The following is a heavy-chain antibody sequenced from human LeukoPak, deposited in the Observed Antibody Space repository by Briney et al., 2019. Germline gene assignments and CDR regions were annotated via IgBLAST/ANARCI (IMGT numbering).Heavy chain of an antibody. CDR1: GFTFSSYG. Sequence: GRSLRLSCAASGFTFSSYGMHWVRQAPGKGLEWVAVISCDESNKYYADSLEGRFTISRDNSKNTLYLQMNRLRAEDTAVYYCAREFRLDHYGSRSVGEFDPWGQGTLVTVSS. D-gene: IGHD3-10*01. J-gene: IGHJ5*02. V-gene: IGHV3-30*19. CDR3: AREFRLDHYGSRSVGEFDP. CDR2: ISCDESNK.